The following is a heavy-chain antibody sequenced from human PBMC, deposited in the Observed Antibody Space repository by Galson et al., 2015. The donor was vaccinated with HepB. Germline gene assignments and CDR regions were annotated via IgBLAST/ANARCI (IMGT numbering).Heavy chain of an antibody. D-gene: IGHD2/OR15-2a*01. CDR3: AHSRGDRYSDTSGRSFYAFGYFDY. CDR2: VYWDDEK. CDR1: GFSLSASGVG. V-gene: IGHV2-5*02. Sequence: PALVKPTQTLTLTCTFSGFSLSASGVGVGWIRQPPGKAPEWLAFVYWDDEKLYSPSLRSRLTITKDSSKNHVVLTMTNMDPVETATYYCAHSRGDRYSDTSGRSFYAFGYFDYWGQGTLVTVSS. J-gene: IGHJ4*02.